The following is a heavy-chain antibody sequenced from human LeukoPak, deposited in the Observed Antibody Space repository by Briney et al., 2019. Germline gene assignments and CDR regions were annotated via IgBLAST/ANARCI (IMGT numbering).Heavy chain of an antibody. V-gene: IGHV4-59*08. CDR3: ARTPYSLSDGTSPFDQ. D-gene: IGHD4-11*01. J-gene: IGHJ5*02. CDR2: IFYIGTT. Sequence: PSETLSLTCTVSGASMSGYYWSWIRQSPEKGLEYIGNIFYIGTTNYNPSLKSRLTISLDMSKNQFSLTLNSVTAGDTAVYYCARTPYSLSDGTSPFDQWGLGTQVIVSS. CDR1: GASMSGYY.